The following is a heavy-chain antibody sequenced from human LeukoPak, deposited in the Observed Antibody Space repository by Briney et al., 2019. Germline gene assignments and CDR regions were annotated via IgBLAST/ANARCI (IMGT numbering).Heavy chain of an antibody. D-gene: IGHD4-23*01. Sequence: GGSLRLSCAASGFTFSSYSMNWVRQAPGKGLEWVSSISSSSSYIYYADSVKGRFTISRDNAKNSLYLQMNSLRAEDTAVYYCARLYGGNFHFDYWGQGTLVTVSS. V-gene: IGHV3-21*04. CDR3: ARLYGGNFHFDY. J-gene: IGHJ4*02. CDR1: GFTFSSYS. CDR2: ISSSSSYI.